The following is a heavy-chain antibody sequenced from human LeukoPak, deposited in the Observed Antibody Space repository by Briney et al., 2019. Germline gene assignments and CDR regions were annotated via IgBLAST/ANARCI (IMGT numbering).Heavy chain of an antibody. J-gene: IGHJ4*02. V-gene: IGHV1-2*02. Sequence: ASVKVSCKASGYTFTGYYMHWVRQAPGQGLEWMGWINPNSGGTNYAQKFQGRVTMTRDTSISTAYMELSRMRSDDTAVYYCSREGGYCSSTSCYFDYWGQGTLVTVSS. CDR3: SREGGYCSSTSCYFDY. CDR2: INPNSGGT. CDR1: GYTFTGYY. D-gene: IGHD2-2*01.